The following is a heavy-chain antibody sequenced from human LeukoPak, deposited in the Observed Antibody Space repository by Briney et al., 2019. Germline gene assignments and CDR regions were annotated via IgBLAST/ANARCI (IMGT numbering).Heavy chain of an antibody. V-gene: IGHV3-66*01. Sequence: GGSLRLSCAASGFTVSSNYMSWVRQPPGKGLEWVSVIYSGGSTYYADSVKGRFTISRDNSKNTLYLQMNSLRAEDTAVYYCASSAAGQWLDYFDYWGQGTLVTVSS. J-gene: IGHJ4*02. D-gene: IGHD6-19*01. CDR2: IYSGGST. CDR1: GFTVSSNY. CDR3: ASSAAGQWLDYFDY.